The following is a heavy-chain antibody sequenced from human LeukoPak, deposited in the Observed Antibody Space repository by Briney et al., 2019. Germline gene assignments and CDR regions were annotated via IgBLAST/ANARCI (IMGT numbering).Heavy chain of an antibody. J-gene: IGHJ6*02. CDR2: INAGNGNT. Sequence: GASVKVSRKASGYTFTSYAMHWVRQAPGQRLEWMGWINAGNGNTKYSQKFQGRVTITRDTSASTAYMELSSLRSEDTAVYYCAREGQLLWFGELSHYYYYGMDVWGQGTTVTVSS. CDR1: GYTFTSYA. CDR3: AREGQLLWFGELSHYYYYGMDV. D-gene: IGHD3-10*01. V-gene: IGHV1-3*01.